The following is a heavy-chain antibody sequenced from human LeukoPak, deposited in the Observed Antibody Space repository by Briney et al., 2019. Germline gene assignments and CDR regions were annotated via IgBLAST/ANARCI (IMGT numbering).Heavy chain of an antibody. V-gene: IGHV3-23*01. J-gene: IGHJ2*01. Sequence: GGSLRLSCAASQFTFSNYAMSWVRQAPGKGLEWVSAISGSGNTTYFGDSVTGRFTISRDNPKNTVYLQVNSLSAEDTAVYYCAKGPAPYCSGGSCYSPHWYFDLWGRGTLVTVSS. CDR1: QFTFSNYA. CDR2: ISGSGNTT. CDR3: AKGPAPYCSGGSCYSPHWYFDL. D-gene: IGHD2-15*01.